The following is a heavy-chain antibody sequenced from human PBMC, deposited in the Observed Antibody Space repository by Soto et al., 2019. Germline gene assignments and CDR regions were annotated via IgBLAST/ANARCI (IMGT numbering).Heavy chain of an antibody. CDR1: GYTFTSYD. D-gene: IGHD2-2*01. V-gene: IGHV1-8*01. Sequence: EASVKVSCKASGYTFTSYDINWVRQATGQGLEWMGWMNPNSGNTGYAQKFQGRVTMTRNTSISTAYMELSSLRSEDTAVYYCARGRVVVPTDYYYYGMDVWGQGTTVTVSS. J-gene: IGHJ6*02. CDR3: ARGRVVVPTDYYYYGMDV. CDR2: MNPNSGNT.